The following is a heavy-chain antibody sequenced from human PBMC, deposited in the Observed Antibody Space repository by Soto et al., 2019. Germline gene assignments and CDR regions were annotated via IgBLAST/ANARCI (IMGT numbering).Heavy chain of an antibody. CDR1: VSSISTSSYC. J-gene: IGHJ5*02. V-gene: IGHV4-39*02. Sequence: PSESLSLTCTVSVSSISTSSYCWGCIRQPPGKGLEWIGKINYSGCTYCNPSLKRRVTISVDRSKNHFSLELSSVTAADTAVYYCAKDSGYNYGYFRWFDPWGQGTLVTVSS. D-gene: IGHD5-18*01. CDR3: AKDSGYNYGYFRWFDP. CDR2: INYSGCT.